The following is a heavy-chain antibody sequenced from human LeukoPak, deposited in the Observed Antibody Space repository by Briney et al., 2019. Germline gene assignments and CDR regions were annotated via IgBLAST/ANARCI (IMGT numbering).Heavy chain of an antibody. Sequence: GASVKVSCEASGYTFTSYGISWVRQAPGQGLEWMGWISPYNGNTDHAQKFQGRVTMTTDTFTNTAYMDLRSLRSDDTAVYYCARKLYDSSRYGQTYYFDNWGQGTLVTVSS. D-gene: IGHD3-22*01. J-gene: IGHJ4*02. V-gene: IGHV1-18*01. CDR3: ARKLYDSSRYGQTYYFDN. CDR1: GYTFTSYG. CDR2: ISPYNGNT.